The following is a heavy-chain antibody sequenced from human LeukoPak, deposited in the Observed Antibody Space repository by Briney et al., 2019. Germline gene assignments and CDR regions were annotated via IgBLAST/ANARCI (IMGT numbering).Heavy chain of an antibody. CDR1: GGSISSYY. CDR3: ASYYYGSGSYYNY. J-gene: IGHJ4*02. Sequence: SETLSLTCTVSGGSISSYYWSWIRQPPGKGLEWIGEINHSGSTNYNPSLKSRVTISVDTSKNQFSLKLSSVTAADTAVYYCASYYYGSGSYYNYWGQGTLVTVSS. V-gene: IGHV4-34*01. D-gene: IGHD3-10*01. CDR2: INHSGST.